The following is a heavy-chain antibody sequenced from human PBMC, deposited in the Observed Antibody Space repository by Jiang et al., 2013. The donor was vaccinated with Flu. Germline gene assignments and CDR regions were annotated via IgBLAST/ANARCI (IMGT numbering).Heavy chain of an antibody. CDR1: GDSLSSYA. D-gene: IGHD5-24*01. CDR2: IIPVPGAT. J-gene: IGHJ4*02. V-gene: IGHV1-69*11. CDR3: ARDESHGLIDY. Sequence: SGAEVKKPGSSVKVSCKASGDSLSSYAFSWVRQAPGQGLEWMGSIIPVPGATNYAQNFQDRVTITADESTRTAYLELSSLRAEDTAVYYCARDESHGLIDYWGQGTLVTVSS.